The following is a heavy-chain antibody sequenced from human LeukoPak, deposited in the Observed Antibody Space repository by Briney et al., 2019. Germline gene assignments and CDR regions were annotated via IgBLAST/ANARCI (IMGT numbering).Heavy chain of an antibody. V-gene: IGHV4-4*02. J-gene: IGHJ4*02. CDR2: VHLNGAT. Sequence: SGTLSLTCAVSGGSITTTNWWSWVRQPPGKGLEWIGEVHLNGATNYNPSLESRFSMSIDKSNNHLSLEVTSVTAADTAMYYCTRESGAFSPFGFWGPGTLVTVSS. CDR3: TRESGAFSPFGF. CDR1: GGSITTTNW. D-gene: IGHD1-26*01.